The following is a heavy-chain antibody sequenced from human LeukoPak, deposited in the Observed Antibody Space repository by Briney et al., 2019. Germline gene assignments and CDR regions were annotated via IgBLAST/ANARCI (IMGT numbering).Heavy chain of an antibody. V-gene: IGHV1-18*01. CDR1: GYTFTSYG. D-gene: IGHD4-17*01. Sequence: ASVKVSCKASGYTFTSYGIHWVRQAPGQGLEWMGWISAYNGNTNSAQKLQGRVTMTTDTSTSTAYMELSRLRSDDTAVYYCARDRRTVTKTYYYYYMDVWGKGTTVTVSS. CDR2: ISAYNGNT. J-gene: IGHJ6*03. CDR3: ARDRRTVTKTYYYYYMDV.